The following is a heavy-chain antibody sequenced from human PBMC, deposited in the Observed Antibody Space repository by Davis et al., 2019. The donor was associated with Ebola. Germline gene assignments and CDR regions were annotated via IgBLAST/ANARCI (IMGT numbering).Heavy chain of an antibody. CDR2: ISWNSGNI. CDR1: GITFHNFA. CDR3: ARDRDAMDV. J-gene: IGHJ6*02. V-gene: IGHV3-9*01. Sequence: SLKISCAASGITFHNFAMHWVRHVPGKGLQWVSGISWNSGNIGYADSVKGRFTISRDNAKNSLYLQMNSLRAEDTAVYYCARDRDAMDVWGQGTAVTVSS.